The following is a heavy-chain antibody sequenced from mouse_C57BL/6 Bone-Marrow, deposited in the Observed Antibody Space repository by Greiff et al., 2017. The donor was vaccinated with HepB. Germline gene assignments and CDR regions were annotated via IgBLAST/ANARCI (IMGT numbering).Heavy chain of an antibody. J-gene: IGHJ4*01. CDR3: ARSGDYDDYAMDY. CDR2: IYPSDSET. Sequence: QVQLQQPGAELVRPGSSVKPSCKASGYTFTSYWMDWVKQRPGQGLEWIGNIYPSDSETHYNQKFKDKATLTVDKSSSTAYMQLSSLTSEDSAVYYCARSGDYDDYAMDYWGQGTSVTVSS. V-gene: IGHV1-61*01. D-gene: IGHD2-4*01. CDR1: GYTFTSYW.